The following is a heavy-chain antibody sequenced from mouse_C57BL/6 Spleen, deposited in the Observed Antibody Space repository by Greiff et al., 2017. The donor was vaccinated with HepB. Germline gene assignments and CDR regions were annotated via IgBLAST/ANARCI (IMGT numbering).Heavy chain of an antibody. CDR2: INPNNGGT. V-gene: IGHV1-26*01. D-gene: IGHD2-5*01. J-gene: IGHJ2*01. CDR1: GYTFTDYY. CDR3: AYSNYGGYFDY. Sequence: EVQLQQSGPELVKPGASVKISCKASGYTFTDYYMNWVKQSHGKSLEWIGDINPNNGGTSYNQKFKGKATLTVDKSSSTAYMELRSLTSEDSAVYYRAYSNYGGYFDYWGQGTTLTVSS.